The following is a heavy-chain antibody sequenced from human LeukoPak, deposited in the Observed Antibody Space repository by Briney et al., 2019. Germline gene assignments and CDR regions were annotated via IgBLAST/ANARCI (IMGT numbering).Heavy chain of an antibody. CDR2: ISWNSGSI. V-gene: IGHV3-9*01. CDR3: ARLREIPVFGVVTKSTSYFDY. D-gene: IGHD3-3*01. J-gene: IGHJ4*02. Sequence: PGGSLRLSCAASGFTFDDYAMHWVRQAPGKGLEWVSGISWNSGSIGYADSVKGRFTISRDNAKNSLYLQMNSLRAGDTAVYYCARLREIPVFGVVTKSTSYFDYWGQGTLVTVSS. CDR1: GFTFDDYA.